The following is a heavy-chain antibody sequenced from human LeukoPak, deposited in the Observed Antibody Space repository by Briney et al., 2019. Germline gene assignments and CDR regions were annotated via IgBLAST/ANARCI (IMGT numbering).Heavy chain of an antibody. V-gene: IGHV3-7*01. CDR1: GFRFTNYW. D-gene: IGHD6-19*01. CDR2: IKHDGSGP. Sequence: GGSLRLSCAVSGFRFTNYWMTWVRQARGKGLEWVANIKHDGSGPSYLDSVKGRFTISRDNARNSLSLQMSSLRAEDTAVYYCARAREITVSGTDYFDYWGQGTLVTVSP. J-gene: IGHJ4*02. CDR3: ARAREITVSGTDYFDY.